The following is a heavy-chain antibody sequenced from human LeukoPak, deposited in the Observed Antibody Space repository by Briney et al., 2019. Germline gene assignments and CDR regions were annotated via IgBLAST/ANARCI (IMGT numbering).Heavy chain of an antibody. CDR3: ARTGGYYYYYGMDV. D-gene: IGHD3-16*01. V-gene: IGHV4-30-4*01. CDR1: GGSISSGDYY. Sequence: SQTLSLTCTVSGGSISSGDYYWSWIRQPPGTGLEWIGYIYYSGSTYYNPSLKSRVTISVDTSKNQFSLKLSSVTAADTAVYYCARTGGYYYYYGMDVWGQGTTVTVSS. J-gene: IGHJ6*02. CDR2: IYYSGST.